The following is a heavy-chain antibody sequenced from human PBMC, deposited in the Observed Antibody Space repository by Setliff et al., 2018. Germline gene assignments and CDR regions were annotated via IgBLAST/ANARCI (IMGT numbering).Heavy chain of an antibody. V-gene: IGHV4-30-4*08. CDR1: GGSISSGDYY. CDR3: ARESRYYYDNLGTLDY. D-gene: IGHD3-22*01. J-gene: IGHJ4*02. CDR2: IYSSGST. Sequence: PSETLSLTCTVSGGSISSGDYYWSWIRQPPGKGLEWVGYIYSSGSTYYNPSLKSRVSVSVDTSKNQFSLKLSSVTAADTAVYYCARESRYYYDNLGTLDYWGQGTLVTVSS.